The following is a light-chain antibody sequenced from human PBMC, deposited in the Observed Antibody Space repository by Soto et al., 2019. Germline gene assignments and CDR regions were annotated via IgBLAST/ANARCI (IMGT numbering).Light chain of an antibody. CDR2: EGT. J-gene: IGLJ2*01. CDR3: CSDVGSSVI. CDR1: SSDVGGYIV. V-gene: IGLV2-23*01. Sequence: QSALTQPASVSGSPGQSITISCTRTSSDVGGYIVVSWYQQHPGKAPKLIIYEGTQRPSGVSYRFSGSKSGNSASPTISGLQAEDEAFYFCCSDVGSSVIFGGGTQLTVL.